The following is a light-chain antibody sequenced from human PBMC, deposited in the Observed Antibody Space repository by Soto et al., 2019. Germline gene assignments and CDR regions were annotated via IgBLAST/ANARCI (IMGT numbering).Light chain of an antibody. V-gene: IGKV1-5*01. CDR1: QSISGW. CDR2: DAS. CDR3: QQYNRYWT. Sequence: DIQMTQSPSTLYASVGDRVTITCRASQSISGWLAWYQQKPGKAPKFLIYDASNLESGVPSRFSASGSGTEFTLTVSSLQPEDFATYYCQQYNRYWTFGQGTKVDIK. J-gene: IGKJ1*01.